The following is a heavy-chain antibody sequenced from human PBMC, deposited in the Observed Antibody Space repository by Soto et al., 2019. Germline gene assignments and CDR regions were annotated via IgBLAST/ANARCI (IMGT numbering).Heavy chain of an antibody. Sequence: GGSLRLSCAASGFTFSSYAMSWVRQAPGKGLEWVANIKQDGSEKYYVDSVKSRFTISRDNAKNSLYLQMNSLRAEDTAVYYCARDTPPVLRYFDWLLSTAYWDYWGQGTLVTVSS. V-gene: IGHV3-7*01. J-gene: IGHJ4*02. CDR3: ARDTPPVLRYFDWLLSTAYWDY. CDR1: GFTFSSYA. CDR2: IKQDGSEK. D-gene: IGHD3-9*01.